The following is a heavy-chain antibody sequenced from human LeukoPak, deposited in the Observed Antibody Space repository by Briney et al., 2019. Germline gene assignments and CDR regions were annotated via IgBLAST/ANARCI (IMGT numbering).Heavy chain of an antibody. CDR3: ARGRYSGYYDSRSYGLGDY. CDR1: GFTFSSYW. V-gene: IGHV3-74*01. Sequence: RPGGSLRLSCAASGFTFSSYWMHWVRQAPGKGLVWVSRIDSDGSSTNSADSVKGRFTISRDNAKNTLYLQMNSLRAEDTAVYYCARGRYSGYYDSRSYGLGDYWGQGTLVTVSS. D-gene: IGHD3-22*01. J-gene: IGHJ4*02. CDR2: IDSDGSST.